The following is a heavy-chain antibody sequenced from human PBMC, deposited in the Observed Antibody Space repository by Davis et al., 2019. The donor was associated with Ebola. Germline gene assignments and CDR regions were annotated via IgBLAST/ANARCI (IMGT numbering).Heavy chain of an antibody. D-gene: IGHD3-16*01. V-gene: IGHV3-48*01. J-gene: IGHJ4*02. CDR2: ISASTNTI. CDR1: GFPFSSYS. Sequence: GESLKLSCAASGFPFSSYSMNWVRQAPGKGLEWVSYISASTNTIYYADSVKGRFTISRDNAKNSLYLQMNSLRAEDTAVYYCARDYGWGFDYWGQGTLVTVSS. CDR3: ARDYGWGFDY.